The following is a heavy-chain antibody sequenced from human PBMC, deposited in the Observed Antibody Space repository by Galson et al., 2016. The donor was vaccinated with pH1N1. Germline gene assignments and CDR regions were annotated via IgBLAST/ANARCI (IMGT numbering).Heavy chain of an antibody. CDR3: AKYDSSGFYYGRRLK. V-gene: IGHV3-30-3*02. D-gene: IGHD3-22*01. CDR1: GFTFNTYA. CDR2: ISYDGNKK. Sequence: SLRLSCAASGFTFNTYAMHWVRQAPGKGLEWVAFISYDGNKKDFADSVKGRFTISRDNSKKTVFLQVNSLRADDTAVYYCAKYDSSGFYYGRRLKWGQGTLVIV. J-gene: IGHJ4*02.